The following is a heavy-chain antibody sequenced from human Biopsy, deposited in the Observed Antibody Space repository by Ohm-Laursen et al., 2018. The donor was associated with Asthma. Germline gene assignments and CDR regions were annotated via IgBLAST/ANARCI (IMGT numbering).Heavy chain of an antibody. CDR2: ISVYNGNT. D-gene: IGHD3-10*01. J-gene: IGHJ6*02. CDR1: GYTFNSAG. Sequence: ASAKVSCNTSGYTFNSAGITWVRQAPGQGLEWVGWISVYNGNTKVAQKLQDRVTMITDTSTSTAYMELRSLRSDDTAVYFCARAVDYSHYYGIDVWGQGTTVTVS. V-gene: IGHV1-18*01. CDR3: ARAVDYSHYYGIDV.